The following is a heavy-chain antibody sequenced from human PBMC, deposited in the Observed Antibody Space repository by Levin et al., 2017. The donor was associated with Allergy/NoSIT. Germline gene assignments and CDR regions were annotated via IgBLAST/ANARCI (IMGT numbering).Heavy chain of an antibody. D-gene: IGHD3-22*01. CDR3: ARYTYYYDSSGYYHWYFDL. J-gene: IGHJ2*01. CDR1: GGSISSYY. V-gene: IGHV4-59*01. CDR2: IYYSGST. Sequence: SETLSLTCTVSGGSISSYYWSWIRQPPGKGLEWIGYIYYSGSTNYNPSLKSRVTISVDTSKNQFSLKLSSVTAADTAVYYCARYTYYYDSSGYYHWYFDLWGRGTLVTVSS.